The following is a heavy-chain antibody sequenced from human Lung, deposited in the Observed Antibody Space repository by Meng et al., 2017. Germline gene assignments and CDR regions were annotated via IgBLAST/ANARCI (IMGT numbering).Heavy chain of an antibody. CDR3: ARVEVGITSGDY. J-gene: IGHJ4*02. Sequence: AQFVPLGREVKNPGASVKVSCKASGYTFTNYGITWVRQAPGQGLEWMGWINAYNGDTNDAQTLQGRVTMTTDTSTSTAYMELRRLRSDDTAVYYCARVEVGITSGDYWGQGTLVTVSS. CDR2: INAYNGDT. CDR1: GYTFTNYG. V-gene: IGHV1-18*01. D-gene: IGHD2-21*01.